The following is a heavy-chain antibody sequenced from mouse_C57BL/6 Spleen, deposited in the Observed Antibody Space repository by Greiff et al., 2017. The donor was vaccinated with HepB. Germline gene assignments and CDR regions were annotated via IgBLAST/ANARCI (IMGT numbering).Heavy chain of an antibody. J-gene: IGHJ1*03. CDR1: GYAFSSSW. CDR2: IYPGDGDT. Sequence: VQLVESGPELVKPGASVKISCKASGYAFSSSWMNWVKQRPGKGLEWIGRIYPGDGDTNYNGKFKGKATLTADKSSSTAYMQLSSLTSEDSAVYFCASTVVARYFDVWGTGTTVTVSS. V-gene: IGHV1-82*01. D-gene: IGHD1-1*01. CDR3: ASTVVARYFDV.